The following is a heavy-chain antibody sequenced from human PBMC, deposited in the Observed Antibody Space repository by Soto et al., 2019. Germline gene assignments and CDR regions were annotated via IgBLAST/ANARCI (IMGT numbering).Heavy chain of an antibody. CDR2: MNPNSGNT. Sequence: QVQLVQSGAEVKKPGASVKVSCKASGYTFTSYDINWVRQATGQGLEWMGWMNPNSGNTGYAQKFQGRVTMTRNTSIGTAYMELSSLRSEDTAVYYCARAARAGRADYYYYMDVWGKGTTVTVSS. D-gene: IGHD6-13*01. CDR1: GYTFTSYD. CDR3: ARAARAGRADYYYYMDV. V-gene: IGHV1-8*01. J-gene: IGHJ6*03.